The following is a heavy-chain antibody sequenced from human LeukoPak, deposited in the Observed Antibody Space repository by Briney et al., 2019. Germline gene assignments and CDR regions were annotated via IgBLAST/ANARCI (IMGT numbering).Heavy chain of an antibody. CDR1: GGSISGYY. Sequence: SETLSLTCTVSGGSISGYYWTWIRQPDGKGLEWIGRIFTSGSTNFNPSLKSRVTISVDTSKNQFSLKLSSVTAADTAVYYCARAHVLLWFGDPTPGNWFDPWGQGTLVTVSS. CDR3: ARAHVLLWFGDPTPGNWFDP. D-gene: IGHD3-10*01. CDR2: IFTSGST. V-gene: IGHV4-4*07. J-gene: IGHJ5*02.